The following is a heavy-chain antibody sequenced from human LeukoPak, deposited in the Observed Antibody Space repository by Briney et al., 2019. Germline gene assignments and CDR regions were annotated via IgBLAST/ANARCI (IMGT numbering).Heavy chain of an antibody. CDR3: ARGRAGAARSTNFDY. D-gene: IGHD2/OR15-2a*01. CDR2: MWYDGSNK. Sequence: GGSLRLSCAASGFTFSSYGMHWVRQAPGKGLEWVAVMWYDGSNKYYADSVKGRFTISRDNSKNTLYLQMNSLRAEDTAVYYCARGRAGAARSTNFDYWGQGTLVTVSS. J-gene: IGHJ4*02. V-gene: IGHV3-33*01. CDR1: GFTFSSYG.